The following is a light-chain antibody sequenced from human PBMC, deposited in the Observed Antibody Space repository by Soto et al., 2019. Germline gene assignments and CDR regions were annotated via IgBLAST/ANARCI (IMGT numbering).Light chain of an antibody. V-gene: IGKV1-8*01. CDR2: AAS. J-gene: IGKJ1*01. CDR1: QGISSY. CDR3: QHQNSYSEA. Sequence: IRTSVSPGSVSACKGRRVFITRRASQGISSYLAWYQQKPGKAPKLLIYAASTLQSGVPSRFSGSGSGTDFTLTICCLRSEDFPTYYCQHQNSYSEAFGQGTKVDIK.